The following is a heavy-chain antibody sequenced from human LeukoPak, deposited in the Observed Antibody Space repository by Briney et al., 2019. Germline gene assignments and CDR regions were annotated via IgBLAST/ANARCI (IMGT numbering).Heavy chain of an antibody. V-gene: IGHV1-2*02. J-gene: IGHJ4*02. CDR2: INPNSGGT. D-gene: IGHD4-17*01. CDR1: GYTFTGYY. CDR3: ARATTVTTWNFDY. Sequence: GASVKVSCKASGYTFTGYYMHWVRQAPGQGLEWMGWINPNSGGTNYAQKFQGRVTMTRDTSISTAYMEPSRLRSDDTAVYYCARATTVTTWNFDYWGQGTLVTVSS.